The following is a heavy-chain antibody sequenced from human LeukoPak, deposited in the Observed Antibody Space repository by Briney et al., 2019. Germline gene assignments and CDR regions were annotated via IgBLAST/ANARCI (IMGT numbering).Heavy chain of an antibody. J-gene: IGHJ6*03. CDR3: ARVCYDFWSAITTYYYMDV. CDR2: ISAYNGNT. V-gene: IGHV1-18*01. Sequence: ASVKVSCKASGYTFTSYGISWVRQAPGQGLEWMGWISAYNGNTNYAQKLQGRVTMTTDTSTSTAYMELRSLRSDDTAVYYCARVCYDFWSAITTYYYMDVWGKGTTVTVSS. CDR1: GYTFTSYG. D-gene: IGHD3-3*01.